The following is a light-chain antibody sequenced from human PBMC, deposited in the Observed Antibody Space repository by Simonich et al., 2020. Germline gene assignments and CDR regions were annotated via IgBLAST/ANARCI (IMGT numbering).Light chain of an antibody. V-gene: IGKV3D-20*02. CDR1: QSVSSSY. J-gene: IGKJ3*01. CDR3: QQRSNWPPIFT. Sequence: EIVLTQSPGTLSLSPGERATLSCKASQSVSSSYLAWYQQNPGQAPRLLIYGASSRATGIPARCSGSGSGTDFTLTISSLEPEDFAVYYCQQRSNWPPIFTFGPGTKVDIK. CDR2: GAS.